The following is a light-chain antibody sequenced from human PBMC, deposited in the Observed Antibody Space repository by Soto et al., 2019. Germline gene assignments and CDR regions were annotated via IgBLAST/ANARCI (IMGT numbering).Light chain of an antibody. CDR2: KAS. CDR1: QSISAW. CDR3: QQYNNYGSWT. V-gene: IGKV1-5*03. Sequence: DIQMTQSPSTLSASVGDRVNITCRASQSISAWLAWYQQKPGKAPKLLIYKASSLESGVPSRFSGSGSGTEFTLTISSLQPDDFATYYCQQYNNYGSWTFGQGTKVEIK. J-gene: IGKJ1*01.